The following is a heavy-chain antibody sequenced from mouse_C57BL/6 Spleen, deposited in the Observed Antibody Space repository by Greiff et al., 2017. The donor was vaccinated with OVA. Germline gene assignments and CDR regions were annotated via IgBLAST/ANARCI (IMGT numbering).Heavy chain of an antibody. CDR3: ARCYYYGSSICAY. V-gene: IGHV1-81*01. CDR2: IYPRSGNT. D-gene: IGHD1-1*01. Sequence: VQLQESGAELARPGASVKLSCKASGYTFTSYCISWVKQRPGQGLEWIGEIYPRSGNTYYNEKFKGKATLPADKSSSTAYMELRSLTSEDSAVYCCARCYYYGSSICAYWGQGTLVTVSA. CDR1: GYTFTSYC. J-gene: IGHJ3*01.